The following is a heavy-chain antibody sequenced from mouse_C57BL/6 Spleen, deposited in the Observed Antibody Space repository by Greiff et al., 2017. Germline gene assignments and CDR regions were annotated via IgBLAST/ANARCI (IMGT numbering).Heavy chain of an antibody. CDR3: ARDYYGSLDY. D-gene: IGHD1-1*01. CDR2: INPSSGYT. CDR1: GYTFTSYT. Sequence: VQLQQSGAELARPGASVKMSCKASGYTFTSYTMHWVKQRPGKGLEWIGYINPSSGYTKYNQKFKDKATLTADKSSSTAYMQLSSLTSEDSAVYYCARDYYGSLDYWGQGTTLTVSS. J-gene: IGHJ2*01. V-gene: IGHV1-4*01.